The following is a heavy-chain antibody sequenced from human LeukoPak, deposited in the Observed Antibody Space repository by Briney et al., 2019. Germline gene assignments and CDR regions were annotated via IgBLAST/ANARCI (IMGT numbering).Heavy chain of an antibody. J-gene: IGHJ4*02. CDR2: ISAYNGNT. CDR1: GYTFTSYG. Sequence: ASVKVSCKASGYTFTSYGISWVRQAPGQGLEWMGWISAYNGNTNYAQKLQGRVTMTTDTSTSTAYMELRSLGSDDTAVYYCARITTGTTIGDYWGQGTLVTVSS. V-gene: IGHV1-18*01. D-gene: IGHD1-1*01. CDR3: ARITTGTTIGDY.